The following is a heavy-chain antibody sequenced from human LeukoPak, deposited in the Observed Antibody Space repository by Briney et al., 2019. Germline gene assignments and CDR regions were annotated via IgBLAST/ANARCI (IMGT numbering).Heavy chain of an antibody. J-gene: IGHJ4*02. V-gene: IGHV4-34*01. D-gene: IGHD6-13*01. CDR2: INHSGST. Sequence: SETLSLTCAVYGGSFSGYYWSWIRQPPGKGLEWIGEINHSGSTNYNPSLKSRVTISVDTSKNQFSLKLSSVTAADTAVYYCARAYRPYGSSSFSYWGQGTLVTVSS. CDR1: GGSFSGYY. CDR3: ARAYRPYGSSSFSY.